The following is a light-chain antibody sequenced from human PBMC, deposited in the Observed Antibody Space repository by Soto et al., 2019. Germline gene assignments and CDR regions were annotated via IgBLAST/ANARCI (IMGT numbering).Light chain of an antibody. Sequence: QSVMPHPASVSRSPGHSITISFTGTISYAGGYNYVSCYQQHPGKAPKLMIYEFSNRPSVVSNRFSGSKSGNTASLTISGLKAEDEADYYCSSYTSSSTLYVFGTWTKVTVL. CDR3: SSYTSSSTLYV. CDR2: EFS. J-gene: IGLJ1*01. CDR1: ISYAGGYNY. V-gene: IGLV2-14*01.